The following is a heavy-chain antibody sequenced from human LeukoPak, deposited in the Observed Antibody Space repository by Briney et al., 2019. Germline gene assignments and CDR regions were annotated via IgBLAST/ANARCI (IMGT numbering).Heavy chain of an antibody. J-gene: IGHJ5*02. V-gene: IGHV4-59*08. CDR1: GGSISGYY. Sequence: SETLSLTCTVSGGSISGYYWSWIRQPPGRGLEWIGYIYHSGSTNYNPFLKSRVTISVDTSKNQFSLRLSSVTAADTAVYYCARHRCSGGSCYSFEYNWFDPWGQGTLVTVSS. CDR3: ARHRCSGGSCYSFEYNWFDP. CDR2: IYHSGST. D-gene: IGHD2-15*01.